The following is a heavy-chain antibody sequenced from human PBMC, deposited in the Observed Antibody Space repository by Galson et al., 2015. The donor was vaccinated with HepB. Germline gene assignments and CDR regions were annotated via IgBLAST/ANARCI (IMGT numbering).Heavy chain of an antibody. CDR2: ISSSGNTV. Sequence: SLRLSCAASGFTFSDYYMNWIRQAPGKGLEWLSYISSSGNTVYFADSVKGRLTISRDSAKNSLYLQMNSLRAEDTAVYYCARSKMLDYWGQGTLVTVSS. CDR1: GFTFSDYY. J-gene: IGHJ4*02. CDR3: ARSKMLDY. D-gene: IGHD2-8*01. V-gene: IGHV3-11*01.